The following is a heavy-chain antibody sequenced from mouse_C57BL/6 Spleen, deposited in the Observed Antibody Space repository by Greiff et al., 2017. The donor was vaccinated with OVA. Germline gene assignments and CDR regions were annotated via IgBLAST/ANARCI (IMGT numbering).Heavy chain of an antibody. CDR1: GYTFTDYY. Sequence: EVQLQQSGPVLVKPGASVKMSCKASGYTFTDYYMNWVKQSHGKSLEWIGVINPYNGGTSYNQKFKGKATLTVDKSSSTAYMELNSLTSEDSAVYYCARHLDNERYYYARDYWGQGTSLTVSS. D-gene: IGHD1-3*01. CDR2: INPYNGGT. CDR3: ARHLDNERYYYARDY. J-gene: IGHJ4*01. V-gene: IGHV1-19*01.